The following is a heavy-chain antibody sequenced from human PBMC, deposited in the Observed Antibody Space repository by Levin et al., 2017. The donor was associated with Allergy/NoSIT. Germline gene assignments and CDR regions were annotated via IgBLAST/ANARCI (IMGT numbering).Heavy chain of an antibody. Sequence: SETLSLTCAVSGGSISTNAWWGWVRQPPGKGLEWIGEISHSGSTNYNPSLKSRVTISVDNSKNQLSLELSSVTAADTAVYYCAKQNSADAFDIWGHGTLVTVSS. D-gene: IGHD4-23*01. CDR3: AKQNSADAFDI. CDR1: GGSISTNAW. CDR2: ISHSGST. J-gene: IGHJ3*02. V-gene: IGHV4-4*02.